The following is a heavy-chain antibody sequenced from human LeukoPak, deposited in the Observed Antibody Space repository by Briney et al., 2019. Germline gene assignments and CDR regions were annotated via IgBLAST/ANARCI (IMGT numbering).Heavy chain of an antibody. Sequence: GASVKVSCKVSGNSHIELSMHWVRQAPGKGLEWMGGSDPEDGEIIYAQKFQGRVTMTEDTSTATFYMELTSLRYEDTAVYYCAGGEDAWGVWYLDLWGRGTLVTVSS. D-gene: IGHD3-16*01. J-gene: IGHJ2*01. CDR1: GNSHIELS. CDR3: AGGEDAWGVWYLDL. CDR2: SDPEDGEI. V-gene: IGHV1-24*01.